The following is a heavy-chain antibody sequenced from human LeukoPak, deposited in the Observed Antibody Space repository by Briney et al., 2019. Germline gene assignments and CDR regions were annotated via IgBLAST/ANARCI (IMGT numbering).Heavy chain of an antibody. J-gene: IGHJ4*02. CDR3: ARDRPNYYGSDGHYYRRDGDY. CDR2: ITSRGEST. Sequence: GGSLRLSCAASGFTSSIYAMSWVRQAPGKGLQWVSSITSRGESTWYVDSVKGRFTITRDNSENTLYLQMHSLRAEDTAVYYCARDRPNYYGSDGHYYRRDGDYWGRGTLASVSS. D-gene: IGHD3-22*01. CDR1: GFTSSIYA. V-gene: IGHV3-23*01.